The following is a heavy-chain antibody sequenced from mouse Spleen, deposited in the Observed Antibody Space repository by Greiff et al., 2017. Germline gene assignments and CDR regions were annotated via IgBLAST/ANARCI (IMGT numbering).Heavy chain of an antibody. V-gene: IGHV5-17*02. CDR2: ISSGSSTI. J-gene: IGHJ2*01. CDR3: ARSVGVPYYFDY. Sequence: EVQVVESGGGLVQPGGSRKLSCAASGFTFSSFGMHWVRQAPEKGLEWVAYISSGSSTIYYADTVKGRFTISRDNPKNTLFLQMTSLRSEDTAMYYCARSVGVPYYFDYWGQGTTLTVSS. D-gene: IGHD5-1*01. CDR1: GFTFSSFG.